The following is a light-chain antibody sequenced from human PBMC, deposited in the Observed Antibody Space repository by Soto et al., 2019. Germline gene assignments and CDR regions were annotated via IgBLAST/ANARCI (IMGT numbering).Light chain of an antibody. CDR1: QSVSTY. J-gene: IGKJ3*01. CDR3: QQFYGSPFA. V-gene: IGKV4-1*01. Sequence: DIVMTQSPDSLAVSLGERATINCKSSQSVSTYLTWYQQKPGQPPKLLIYWASTRESGVPDRFSGSGSGTDFTLTISSLQAEDVAVYYCQQFYGSPFAFGPGTKVDLK. CDR2: WAS.